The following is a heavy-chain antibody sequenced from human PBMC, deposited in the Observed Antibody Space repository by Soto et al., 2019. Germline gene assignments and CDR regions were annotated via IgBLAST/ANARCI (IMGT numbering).Heavy chain of an antibody. CDR3: ARGGVREAAANWFEP. CDR1: GGSISSGSYY. D-gene: IGHD6-13*01. CDR2: IYHGGTT. V-gene: IGHV4-39*02. J-gene: IGHJ5*02. Sequence: SETLSLTCSVSGGSISSGSYYWGWIRQTPGRGLDWIASIYHGGTTYSNPSLKSRVTISVDTSKNQFSLRLTSVTAADTAVYYCARGGVREAAANWFEPWGQGTLLTASS.